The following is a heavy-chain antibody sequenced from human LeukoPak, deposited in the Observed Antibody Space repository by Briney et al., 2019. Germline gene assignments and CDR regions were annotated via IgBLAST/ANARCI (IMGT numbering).Heavy chain of an antibody. Sequence: ASVKVSCKASGYTFTSYGISWVRQAPGQELEWMVWISAYNGKTNYAQKLQGRVTMTTDTSTSTAYMELRSLRSDDTAVYYCARKVAAAGTLAWFDPWGQGTLVTVSS. CDR1: GYTFTSYG. D-gene: IGHD6-13*01. V-gene: IGHV1-18*01. CDR3: ARKVAAAGTLAWFDP. J-gene: IGHJ5*02. CDR2: ISAYNGKT.